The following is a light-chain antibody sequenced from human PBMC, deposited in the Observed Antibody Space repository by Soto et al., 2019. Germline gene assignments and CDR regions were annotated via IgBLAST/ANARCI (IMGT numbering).Light chain of an antibody. J-gene: IGKJ3*01. CDR1: QSVSSN. Sequence: EIVMTQSPATLSVSPGERATLSCRASQSVSSNLAWYQQKPGQAPRLLIYGASTRATGIPARFSGRGSGTEFTLPISSLQSEDFAVYYCQQYNNWPFTFGPGTKVDIK. V-gene: IGKV3-15*01. CDR3: QQYNNWPFT. CDR2: GAS.